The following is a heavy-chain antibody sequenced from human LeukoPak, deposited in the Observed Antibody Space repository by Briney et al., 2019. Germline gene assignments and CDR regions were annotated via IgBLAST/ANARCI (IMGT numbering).Heavy chain of an antibody. CDR1: GFTFSSYA. Sequence: GGSLRLSCAASGFTFSSYAMHWVRQAPSKGLEWVAVISYDGSNKYYADSVKGRFTISRDNSKNTLYLQMNSLRAEDTAVYYCARLGYSGYGGLDYWGQGTLVTVSS. D-gene: IGHD5-12*01. J-gene: IGHJ4*02. CDR2: ISYDGSNK. V-gene: IGHV3-30-3*01. CDR3: ARLGYSGYGGLDY.